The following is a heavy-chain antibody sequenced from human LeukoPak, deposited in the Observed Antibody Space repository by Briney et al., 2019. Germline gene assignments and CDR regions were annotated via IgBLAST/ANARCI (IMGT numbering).Heavy chain of an antibody. Sequence: GGSLRLSCAASGFTFSHYAMSWVRQAPGKGLEWVSSINYSGGSTYYADSVKGRFTISRDNSKNTLYLQMSSLRDEDTAVYYCAKVHNTGSVRLDFEYWGQGTQVTVSS. V-gene: IGHV3-23*01. CDR1: GFTFSHYA. J-gene: IGHJ4*02. CDR3: AKVHNTGSVRLDFEY. CDR2: INYSGGST. D-gene: IGHD2-15*01.